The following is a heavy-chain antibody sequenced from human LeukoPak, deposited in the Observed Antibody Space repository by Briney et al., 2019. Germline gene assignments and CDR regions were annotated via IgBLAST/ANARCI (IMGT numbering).Heavy chain of an antibody. V-gene: IGHV3-7*01. J-gene: IGHJ4*02. Sequence: GGSLRLSCAASGFSLSNYWVTWVRQAPGTGLEWVANINPGGTETYYVEPVKGRFTISRDNAKNLVYLQMNSLRAEDSAVYHCGRFGYVAGVDLWGQGTLGTV. CDR2: INPGGTET. CDR1: GFSLSNYW. D-gene: IGHD6-19*01. CDR3: GRFGYVAGVDL.